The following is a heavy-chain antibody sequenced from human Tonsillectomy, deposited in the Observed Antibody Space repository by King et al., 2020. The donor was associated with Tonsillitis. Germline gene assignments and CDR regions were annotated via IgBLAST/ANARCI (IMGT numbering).Heavy chain of an antibody. CDR1: GYSFTSYW. CDR3: ARPRHCGGDCYSHYYFDY. CDR2: IYPGDSDT. J-gene: IGHJ4*02. D-gene: IGHD2-21*02. V-gene: IGHV5-51*01. Sequence: QLVQSGAEVKKPGESLKISCKGSGYSFTSYWIGWVRQMPGQGLEWMGNIYPGDSDTRYSPSFQSQVTIPADKSISTAYLQWSSLKASDTAMYYCARPRHCGGDCYSHYYFDYWGQGTLVTVSS.